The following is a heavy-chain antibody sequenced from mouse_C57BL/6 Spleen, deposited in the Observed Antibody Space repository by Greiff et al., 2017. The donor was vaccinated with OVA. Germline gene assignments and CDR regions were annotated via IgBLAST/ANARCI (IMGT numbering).Heavy chain of an antibody. CDR3: ARDRYGHFDY. V-gene: IGHV3-6*01. J-gene: IGHJ2*01. CDR2: ISYDGSN. D-gene: IGHD1-2*01. CDR1: GYSITSGYY. Sequence: DVQLQESGPGLVKPSQSLSLTCSVTGYSITSGYYWNWIRQFPGNKLEWMGYISYDGSNNYNPSLKNRISITRDTSKNQFFLKLNSVTTEDTATYYCARDRYGHFDYWGQGTTLTVSS.